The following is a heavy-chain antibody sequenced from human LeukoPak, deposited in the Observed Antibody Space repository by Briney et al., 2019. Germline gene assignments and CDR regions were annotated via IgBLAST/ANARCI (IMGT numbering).Heavy chain of an antibody. CDR1: GFTFSSYS. D-gene: IGHD2-2*01. CDR2: ISSSSSTI. J-gene: IGHJ6*02. V-gene: IGHV3-48*01. CDR3: ARDACSSTSCYASSYPRDYYYGMDV. Sequence: PGGSLRLSCAVSGFTFSSYSMNWVRQAPGKGLEWVSYISSSSSTIYYADSVKGRFTISRDNAKNSLYLQMNSLRAEDTAVYYCARDACSSTSCYASSYPRDYYYGMDVWGQGTTVTVSS.